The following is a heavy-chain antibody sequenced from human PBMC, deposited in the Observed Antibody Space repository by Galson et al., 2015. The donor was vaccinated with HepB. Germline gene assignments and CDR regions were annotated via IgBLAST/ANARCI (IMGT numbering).Heavy chain of an antibody. CDR2: FDPEDGET. D-gene: IGHD4-23*01. Sequence: SVKVSCKVSGYTLTELSMHWVRQAPGKGLEWMGGFDPEDGETIYAQKFQGRVTMTEDTSTDTAYMELSSLRSEDTAVYYCATGLGTTVVTHYWGQGTLVTVSS. CDR1: GYTLTELS. J-gene: IGHJ4*02. V-gene: IGHV1-24*01. CDR3: ATGLGTTVVTHY.